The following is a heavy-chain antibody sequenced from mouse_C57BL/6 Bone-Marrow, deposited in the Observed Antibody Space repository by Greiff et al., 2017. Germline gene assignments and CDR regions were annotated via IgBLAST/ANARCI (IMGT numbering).Heavy chain of an antibody. Sequence: DVHLVESGGDLVKPGGSLKLSCAASGFTFSSYGMSWVRQTPDKRLEWVATISSGGSYTYYPDSVKGRFTISRDNAKNTLYLQMSSLKSEDTAMYYCARRDYDGGYFDYWGQGTTLTVSS. CDR2: ISSGGSYT. CDR3: ARRDYDGGYFDY. CDR1: GFTFSSYG. D-gene: IGHD2-4*01. J-gene: IGHJ2*01. V-gene: IGHV5-6*01.